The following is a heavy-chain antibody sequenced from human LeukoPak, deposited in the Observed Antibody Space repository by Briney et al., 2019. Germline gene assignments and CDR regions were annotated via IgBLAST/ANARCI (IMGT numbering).Heavy chain of an antibody. V-gene: IGHV4-34*01. CDR3: ARTYDSPGYYSPDYYYMDV. CDR2: INHSGST. Sequence: PSETLSLTCAVYGGSFSGYYWSWLRQPPGKGLEWIGEINHSGSTNYNPSLKSRVTMSVDTSNNEFSLKLNSVTAADTAVYYCARTYDSPGYYSPDYYYMDVWGKGTTVTISS. CDR1: GGSFSGYY. D-gene: IGHD3-22*01. J-gene: IGHJ6*03.